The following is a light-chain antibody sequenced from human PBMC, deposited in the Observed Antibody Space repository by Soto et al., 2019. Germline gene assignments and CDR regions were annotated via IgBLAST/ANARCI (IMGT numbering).Light chain of an antibody. CDR1: QSVDRSD. CDR2: STS. CDR3: QHFGRSPLT. V-gene: IGKV3-20*01. J-gene: IGKJ4*01. Sequence: VLTQSPGTLSLSTGERATLSCRASQSVDRSDIAWYQQKPGQAPRLLIYSTSIRAAGIPDRFSVSGSGTDFSLTISRLEPEDFAVYYCQHFGRSPLTFGGGTKVDNK.